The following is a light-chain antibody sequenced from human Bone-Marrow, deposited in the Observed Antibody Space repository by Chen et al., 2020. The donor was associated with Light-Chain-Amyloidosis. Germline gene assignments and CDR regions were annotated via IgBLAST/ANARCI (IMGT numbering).Light chain of an antibody. CDR1: DLPTKY. V-gene: IGLV3-25*03. CDR2: RDT. Sequence: YELTQPPSVSASPGQTARITCSGDDLPTKYAYWYQQKPGQAPVLVIHRDTERPSGISERFSGSSSGTTATLTIIGVQAEDEADYHCQSADSSGTYEVLFGGGTKLTVL. CDR3: QSADSSGTYEVL. J-gene: IGLJ2*01.